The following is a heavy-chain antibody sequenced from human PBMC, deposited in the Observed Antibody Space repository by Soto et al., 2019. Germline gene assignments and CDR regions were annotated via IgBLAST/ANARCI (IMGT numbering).Heavy chain of an antibody. J-gene: IGHJ4*02. Sequence: QVQLVQSGAEVKQPGASVKVSCRASGYTFTNYAIHWVRQGPGQRPEWMGWINACNGKTKYSQKFQGRVTITRDTSASTAYMELSSLRSEDTAVYYCARDGAVAGNTNFDYWGQGTLVTVSS. V-gene: IGHV1-3*01. CDR2: INACNGKT. CDR1: GYTFTNYA. D-gene: IGHD6-19*01. CDR3: ARDGAVAGNTNFDY.